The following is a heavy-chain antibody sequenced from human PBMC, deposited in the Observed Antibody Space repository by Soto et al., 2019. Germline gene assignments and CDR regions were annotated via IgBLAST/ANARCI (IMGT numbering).Heavy chain of an antibody. CDR1: GGSISSGGYS. CDR3: ASRIPILTGYNV. Sequence: LSLTCAVSGGSISSGGYSWSWIRQPPGKGLEWIGYIYHSGSTHYNPSLKSRVTISVDRSKNQFSLKLSSVTAADTAVYYCASRIPILTGYNVWGQGTTVTVSS. CDR2: IYHSGST. D-gene: IGHD3-9*01. V-gene: IGHV4-30-2*01. J-gene: IGHJ6*02.